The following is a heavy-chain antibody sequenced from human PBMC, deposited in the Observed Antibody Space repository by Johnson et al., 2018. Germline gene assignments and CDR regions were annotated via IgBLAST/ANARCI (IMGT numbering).Heavy chain of an antibody. V-gene: IGHV3-66*02. J-gene: IGHJ6*04. CDR1: GFTVSSNF. D-gene: IGHD2-2*01. Sequence: VQLVQSGGGLVEPGGSLRLSCAASGFTVSSNFMSWVRQAPGKGLEWVSSIYSGGSTHYADSVKGRFTISRDNSKNTLYLQMSSLRAEDTAVYYCAKDLGYCSSTSCPPDVWGKGTTVTVSS. CDR3: AKDLGYCSSTSCPPDV. CDR2: IYSGGST.